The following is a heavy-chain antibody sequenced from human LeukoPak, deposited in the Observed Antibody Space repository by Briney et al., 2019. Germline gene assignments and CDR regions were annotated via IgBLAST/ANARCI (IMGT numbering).Heavy chain of an antibody. CDR3: VGFDY. V-gene: IGHV3-23*01. Sequence: GGTLRLSCAASGFTFSSYGMSWVRQAPGKGLEWVSAISGSSDRTFYADSVKGRFTISRDNSKNTLFLQMNTLRAEDTAVYYCVGFDYWGQRTLVTVSS. CDR1: GFTFSSYG. CDR2: ISGSSDRT. J-gene: IGHJ4*02.